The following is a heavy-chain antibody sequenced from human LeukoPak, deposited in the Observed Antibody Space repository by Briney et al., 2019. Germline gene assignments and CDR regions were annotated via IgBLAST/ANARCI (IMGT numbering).Heavy chain of an antibody. Sequence: SETLSLTCTVSGSSISSGYFWGWIRQPPGKGLEWIGIIHFGETPYYSPSLESRITITPDTSKNQFSLQLNSVTPEDTAVYYCAREAEITRFDYWGQGTLVTVSS. D-gene: IGHD5-24*01. CDR2: IHFGETP. J-gene: IGHJ4*02. CDR1: GSSISSGYF. CDR3: AREAEITRFDY. V-gene: IGHV4-38-2*02.